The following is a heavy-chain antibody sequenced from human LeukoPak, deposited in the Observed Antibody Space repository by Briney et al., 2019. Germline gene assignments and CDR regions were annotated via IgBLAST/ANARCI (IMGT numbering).Heavy chain of an antibody. Sequence: KPSETLSLTCAVYGGSFSGYYWSWIRQPPGKGREWIGEINHSGSTDYNPSLKSRVTISVDTSKNQFSLKLSSVTASDTAVYYCARVYYYSMDVWGKGTTVTVSS. J-gene: IGHJ6*03. CDR2: INHSGST. V-gene: IGHV4-34*01. CDR3: ARVYYYSMDV. CDR1: GGSFSGYY.